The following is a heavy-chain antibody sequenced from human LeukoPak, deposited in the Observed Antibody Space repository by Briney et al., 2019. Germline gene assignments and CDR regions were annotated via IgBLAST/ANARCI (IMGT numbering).Heavy chain of an antibody. CDR1: GGSISSYY. CDR2: IYYSGST. D-gene: IGHD3-22*01. Sequence: SETLSLTCTVSGGSISSYYWSWIRQPPGKGLEWIGYIYYSGSTNYNPSLKSRVTISVDTSKNQFSLKLSSVTAADTAVYYCARTPRKDYYDSSGYYIKNWGQGTLVTVSS. V-gene: IGHV4-59*08. J-gene: IGHJ4*02. CDR3: ARTPRKDYYDSSGYYIKN.